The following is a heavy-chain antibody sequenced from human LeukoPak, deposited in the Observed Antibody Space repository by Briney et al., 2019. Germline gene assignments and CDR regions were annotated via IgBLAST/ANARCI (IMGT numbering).Heavy chain of an antibody. CDR3: ARVGLGSCSSTTCYGRAFDI. CDR2: INPNSGGT. CDR1: GYTFTGYY. Sequence: ASVKVSCKASGYTFTGYYMHWVRQAPGQGLKWMGWINPNSGGTNYAQKFQGRVTMTRDTSISTAYMELSRLRSDDTAVYYCARVGLGSCSSTTCYGRAFDIWGQGTMVTVFS. V-gene: IGHV1-2*02. J-gene: IGHJ3*02. D-gene: IGHD2-2*01.